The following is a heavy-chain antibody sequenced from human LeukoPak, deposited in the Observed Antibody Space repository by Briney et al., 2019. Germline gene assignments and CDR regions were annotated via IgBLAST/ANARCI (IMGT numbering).Heavy chain of an antibody. CDR1: GFTFSSYS. CDR2: ISSSSSTI. Sequence: GGSLRLSCAASGFTFSSYSMNWVRQAPGKGLEWISYISSSSSTIYYADSVKGRFTISRDNAKNSLYLQMNSLRVEDTAVYYCARRPGRSSGSYLDYWGQGTLVTVSS. CDR3: ARRPGRSSGSYLDY. V-gene: IGHV3-48*04. J-gene: IGHJ4*02. D-gene: IGHD1-26*01.